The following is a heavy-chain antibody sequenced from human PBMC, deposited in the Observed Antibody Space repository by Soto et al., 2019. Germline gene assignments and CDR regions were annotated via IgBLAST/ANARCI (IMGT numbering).Heavy chain of an antibody. CDR1: GGTFSSYT. CDR2: IIPILGIA. CDR3: ASTVAGNNWFDP. Sequence: SVKVSCKASGGTFSSYTISWVRQAPGQGLEWMGRIIPILGIANYAQKLQGRVTMTTDTSTSTAYMELRSLRSDDTAVYYCASTVAGNNWFDPWGQGTLVTVSS. V-gene: IGHV1-69*02. D-gene: IGHD6-19*01. J-gene: IGHJ5*02.